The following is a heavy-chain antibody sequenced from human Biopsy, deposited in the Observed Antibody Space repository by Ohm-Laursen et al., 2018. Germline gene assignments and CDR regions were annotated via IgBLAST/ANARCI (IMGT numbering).Heavy chain of an antibody. V-gene: IGHV1-69*13. CDR2: IITVSETA. CDR3: VAYPSSGFFENNDDFAMDV. Sequence: SVKVSCKASGGAFTNYAINWVRQAPGHGLEWMGGIITVSETAGYAERFQGRVTITADVTTTTAYMDLGGLRSEDTAVYYCVAYPSSGFFENNDDFAMDVWGQGATVIVSS. CDR1: GGAFTNYA. D-gene: IGHD6-19*01. J-gene: IGHJ6*02.